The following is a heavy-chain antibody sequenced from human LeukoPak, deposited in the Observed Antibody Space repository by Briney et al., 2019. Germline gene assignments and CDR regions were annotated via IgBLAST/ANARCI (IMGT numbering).Heavy chain of an antibody. J-gene: IGHJ4*02. CDR3: AKDRWTGSPGNFDY. V-gene: IGHV3-23*01. CDR2: IIGSDGST. Sequence: GGSLRLSCAASGFTFSSYVMSWVRQAPGKGLEWVSGIIGSDGSTYYADSVKGRFTISRDNSKNMLYLQMNSLRVEDTAVYYCAKDRWTGSPGNFDYWGQGTLVTVSS. D-gene: IGHD3/OR15-3a*01. CDR1: GFTFSSYV.